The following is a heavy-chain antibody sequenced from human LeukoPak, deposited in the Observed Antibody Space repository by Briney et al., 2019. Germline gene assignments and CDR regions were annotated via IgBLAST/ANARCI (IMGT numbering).Heavy chain of an antibody. CDR1: DLPVSINY. J-gene: IGHJ4*02. V-gene: IGHV3-23*01. D-gene: IGHD1-26*01. CDR2: ISGSGGST. Sequence: PGGSLRLSCAASDLPVSINYMTWVRQAPGKGLEWVSAISGSGGSTYYADSVKGRFTISRDNSKNTLYLQMNSLRAEDTAIYYCAKEYTGTFSPFPSYFDNWGQGTLVTVSS. CDR3: AKEYTGTFSPFPSYFDN.